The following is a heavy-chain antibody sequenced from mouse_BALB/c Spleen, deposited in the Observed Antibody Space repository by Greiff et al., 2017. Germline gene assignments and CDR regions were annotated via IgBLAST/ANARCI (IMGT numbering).Heavy chain of an antibody. V-gene: IGHV3-2*02. CDR2: ISYSGST. D-gene: IGHD3-2*01. CDR1: GYSIPSDYA. J-gene: IGHJ3*01. Sequence: EVHLVESGPGLVKPSQSLSLTCTVTGYSIPSDYAWNWIRQFPGNKLEWMGYISYSGSTSYNPSLKSRISITRDTSKNQFFLQLNSVTTEDTATYYCAGDSSGYWGQGTLVTVSA. CDR3: AGDSSGY.